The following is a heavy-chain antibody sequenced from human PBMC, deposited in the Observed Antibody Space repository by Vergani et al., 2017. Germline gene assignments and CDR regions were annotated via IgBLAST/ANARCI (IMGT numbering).Heavy chain of an antibody. CDR1: GGTFSSYA. CDR3: ARRYCSSTSCTHGGFDY. CDR2: IIPIFGTA. D-gene: IGHD2-2*01. V-gene: IGHV1-69*01. Sequence: QVQLVQSGAEVKKPGSSVKVSCKASGGTFSSYAISWVRQAPGQGLEWMGGIIPIFGTANYAQKFQGRVTITADESTSTAYMEPSSLRSEDTAVYYCARRYCSSTSCTHGGFDYWGQGTLVTVSS. J-gene: IGHJ4*02.